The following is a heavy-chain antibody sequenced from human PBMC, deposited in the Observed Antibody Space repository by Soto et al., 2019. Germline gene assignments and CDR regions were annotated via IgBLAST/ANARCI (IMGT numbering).Heavy chain of an antibody. D-gene: IGHD2-2*01. CDR3: ARGRSTSTIGTFDI. CDR2: ISRNGYT. CDR1: AGPISPFY. V-gene: IGHV4-4*07. Sequence: PSETLSLTCNVSAGPISPFYWNWIRQPTGKGLEWIGRISRNGYTDYNPSLNSRVSMSGDTSRNQFSLQLHGATAADTARYFCARGRSTSTIGTFDIWGQGIMVTVSS. J-gene: IGHJ3*02.